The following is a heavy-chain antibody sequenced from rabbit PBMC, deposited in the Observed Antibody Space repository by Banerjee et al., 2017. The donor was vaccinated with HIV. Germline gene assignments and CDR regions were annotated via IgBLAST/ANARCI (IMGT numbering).Heavy chain of an antibody. CDR1: GFSFSSSYY. J-gene: IGHJ6*01. CDR2: INAVTGKA. Sequence: QEQLEESGGGLVKPEGSLTLTCTASGFSFSSSYYMCWVRQAPGKGLECIACINAVTGKAVYATWAKGRFTCSKTSSTTVTLQMTSLTVADTATYFCARDTGSSFSSYGMDLWGQGTLVTVS. D-gene: IGHD8-1*01. CDR3: ARDTGSSFSSYGMDL. V-gene: IGHV1S45*01.